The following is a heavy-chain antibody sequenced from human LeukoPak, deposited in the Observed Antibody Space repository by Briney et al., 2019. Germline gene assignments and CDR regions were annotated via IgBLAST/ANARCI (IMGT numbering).Heavy chain of an antibody. J-gene: IGHJ4*02. CDR2: IYHTGST. V-gene: IGHV4-30-2*01. CDR3: ARDAGYNLDF. Sequence: SETLSLTCAVSGGSISSGGYSWSWIRQPPGKGLEWIGEIYHTGSTNYYPSLKSRVIMSVDKSNNQFSLKLTSVTAADTAVYYCARDAGYNLDFWGQGTLVTVSS. D-gene: IGHD1-1*01. CDR1: GGSISSGGYS.